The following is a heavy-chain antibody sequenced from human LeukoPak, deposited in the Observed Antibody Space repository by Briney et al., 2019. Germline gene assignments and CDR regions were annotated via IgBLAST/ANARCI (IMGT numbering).Heavy chain of an antibody. CDR3: ARDSVVVVPAAPTENWFDP. V-gene: IGHV4-39*07. Sequence: SETLSLTCTVSGGSTSSSSYYWGWIRQPPGKGLEWIGSIYYSGSTYYNPSLKSRVTISVDTSKNQFSLKLSSVTAADTAVYYCARDSVVVVPAAPTENWFDPWGQGTLVTVSS. J-gene: IGHJ5*02. CDR2: IYYSGST. D-gene: IGHD2-2*01. CDR1: GGSTSSSSYY.